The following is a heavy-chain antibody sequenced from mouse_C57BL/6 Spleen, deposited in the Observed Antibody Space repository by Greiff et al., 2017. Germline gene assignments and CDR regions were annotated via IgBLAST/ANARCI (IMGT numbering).Heavy chain of an antibody. D-gene: IGHD2-14*01. Sequence: QVQLQQSGAELVRPGSSVKLSCKASGYTFTSYWMHWVKQRPIQGLEWIGNIDPSDSETHYNQKFKDKATLTVDKSSSTAYMQLSSLTSEDSAVYYCARRGYPWYFDVWGTGTTVTVSS. CDR1: GYTFTSYW. J-gene: IGHJ1*03. V-gene: IGHV1-52*01. CDR2: IDPSDSET. CDR3: ARRGYPWYFDV.